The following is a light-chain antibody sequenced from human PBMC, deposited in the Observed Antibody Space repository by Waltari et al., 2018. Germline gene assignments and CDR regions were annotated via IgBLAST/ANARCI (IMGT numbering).Light chain of an antibody. CDR3: QQTSSPPLT. J-gene: IGKJ1*01. V-gene: IGKV1-39*01. CDR1: QSIDPF. Sequence: DIQMTQSPSSVSAYVGDRVTITCRASQSIDPFLNWYQQEPGKAPKLLIYASSSLPSGVPSRFSGSGSGPDFTLIISSLQPEDFATYYCQQTSSPPLTFGQGTKVEIK. CDR2: ASS.